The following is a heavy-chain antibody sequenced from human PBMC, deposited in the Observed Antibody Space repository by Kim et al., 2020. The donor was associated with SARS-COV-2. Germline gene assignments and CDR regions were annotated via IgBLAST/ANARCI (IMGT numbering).Heavy chain of an antibody. CDR3: AREVGATTFDY. D-gene: IGHD1-26*01. Sequence: GGSLRLSCAASGFTFSDYYMSWIRQAPGKGLEWVSYISSSSSYTNYADSVKGRFTISRDNAKNSLYLQMNSLRAEDTAVYYCAREVGATTFDYWGQGTLVTVSS. V-gene: IGHV3-11*06. CDR1: GFTFSDYY. CDR2: ISSSSSYT. J-gene: IGHJ4*02.